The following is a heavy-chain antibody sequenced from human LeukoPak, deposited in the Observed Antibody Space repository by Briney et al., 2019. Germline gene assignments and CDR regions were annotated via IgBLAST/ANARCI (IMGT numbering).Heavy chain of an antibody. CDR1: GFTFSDYH. CDR2: ISSSGSTI. V-gene: IGHV3-11*04. J-gene: IGHJ2*01. D-gene: IGHD6-13*01. Sequence: GGSLRLSCAASGFTFSDYHMSWIRQAPGKGLEWVSYISSSGSTIYYADSVKGRFTISRDNAKNSLYLQMNSLRAGDTAVYYCARAAYSSTWYSRYFDLWGRGTLVTVSS. CDR3: ARAAYSSTWYSRYFDL.